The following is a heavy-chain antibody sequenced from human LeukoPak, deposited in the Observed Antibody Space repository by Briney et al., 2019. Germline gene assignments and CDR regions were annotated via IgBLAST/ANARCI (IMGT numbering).Heavy chain of an antibody. CDR2: TYYRSKWYN. Sequence: SQTLSLTCAISGDSVSSNSAAWNWIRQSPSRGLEWLGRTYYRSKWYNDYAVSVKSRITINPDTSKNQFSLQLNSVTPEDTAVYYCARATPTHYCSSTSCYTAISDYWGQGTLVTVSS. J-gene: IGHJ4*02. CDR3: ARATPTHYCSSTSCYTAISDY. V-gene: IGHV6-1*01. D-gene: IGHD2-2*02. CDR1: GDSVSSNSAA.